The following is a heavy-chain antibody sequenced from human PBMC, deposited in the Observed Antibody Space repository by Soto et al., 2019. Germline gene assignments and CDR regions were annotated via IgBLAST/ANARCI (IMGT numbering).Heavy chain of an antibody. D-gene: IGHD2-15*01. CDR3: ARAGAATLSDY. CDR1: GVSISSGVYS. CDR2: IYYSGST. Sequence: ASETLSLTCAVSGVSISSGVYSCSWIRQPPGKGLEWIGYIYYSGSTNYNPSLKSRVTISVDTSKNQFSLKLSSVTAADTAVYYCARAGAATLSDYWGQGTLVTV. V-gene: IGHV4-61*08. J-gene: IGHJ4*02.